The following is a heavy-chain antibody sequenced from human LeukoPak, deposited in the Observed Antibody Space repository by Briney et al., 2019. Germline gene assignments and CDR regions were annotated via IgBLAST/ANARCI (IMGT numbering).Heavy chain of an antibody. J-gene: IGHJ4*02. Sequence: GGSLRLSCAASGFTFSSYSMNWVRQAPGKGLEWVSSISSSSSYIYYADSVKGRFTISRDNAKNSLYLQMNSLRAEDTAVYYCAKNSERFLEWLVDYWGQGTLVTVSS. D-gene: IGHD3-3*01. CDR3: AKNSERFLEWLVDY. V-gene: IGHV3-21*04. CDR1: GFTFSSYS. CDR2: ISSSSSYI.